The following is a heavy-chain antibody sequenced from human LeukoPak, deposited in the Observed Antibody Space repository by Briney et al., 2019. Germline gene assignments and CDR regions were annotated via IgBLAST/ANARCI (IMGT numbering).Heavy chain of an antibody. CDR1: GGSISSYY. CDR3: ARGTGAVAPLDY. J-gene: IGHJ4*02. CDR2: IDYSGST. Sequence: SETLSLTCTVSGGSISSYYWSWIRQPPGKGLEWIGYIDYSGSTNYNPSLKSRVTISVDTSKNQFSLKLSSVTAADTAVYYCARGTGAVAPLDYWGQGTLVTVSS. D-gene: IGHD6-19*01. V-gene: IGHV4-59*01.